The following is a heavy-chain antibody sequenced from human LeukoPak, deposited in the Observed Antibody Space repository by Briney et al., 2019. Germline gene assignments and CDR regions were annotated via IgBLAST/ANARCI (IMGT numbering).Heavy chain of an antibody. CDR3: ARVGDDYGDYDYYYYMDV. CDR2: IKQDGSEK. J-gene: IGHJ6*03. CDR1: GFTFSSYW. D-gene: IGHD4-17*01. V-gene: IGHV3-7*01. Sequence: GGSLRLCCAAAGFTFSSYWMSWVRQAPGRGLEWVANIKQDGSEKYYVDSVKGRFTISRDNAKNSLYLQMNSMRAEDTAVHYCARVGDDYGDYDYYYYMDVWGKGTTVTVSS.